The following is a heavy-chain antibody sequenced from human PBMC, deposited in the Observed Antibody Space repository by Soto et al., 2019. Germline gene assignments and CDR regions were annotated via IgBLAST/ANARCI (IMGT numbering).Heavy chain of an antibody. Sequence: GGSLKISWKGSGYRFTRYRIGWGRQMPGKGLEWMGIIYPGDSDTRYSPSFQGQVTISADKSISTAYLQWSSLKASDTAMYYCARTAAAGKYYYGTDVWGQGTTVTVSS. D-gene: IGHD6-13*01. CDR2: IYPGDSDT. J-gene: IGHJ6*02. CDR1: GYRFTRYR. CDR3: ARTAAAGKYYYGTDV. V-gene: IGHV5-51*01.